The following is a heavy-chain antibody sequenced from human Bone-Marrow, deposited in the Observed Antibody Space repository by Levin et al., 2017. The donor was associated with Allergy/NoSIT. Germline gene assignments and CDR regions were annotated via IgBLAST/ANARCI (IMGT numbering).Heavy chain of an antibody. CDR3: ARADYSRRYFQD. V-gene: IGHV1-69*06. J-gene: IGHJ1*01. CDR2: ITPMFGTT. D-gene: IGHD4-11*01. CDR1: GGTFTDYA. Sequence: SVKVSCTTSGGTFTDYAISWVRQAPGQGLEWMGGITPMFGTTNYAQKFQGRVTITADKSTSISYMELSRLRPADTAVYYCARADYSRRYFQDWGQGTLVTVSS.